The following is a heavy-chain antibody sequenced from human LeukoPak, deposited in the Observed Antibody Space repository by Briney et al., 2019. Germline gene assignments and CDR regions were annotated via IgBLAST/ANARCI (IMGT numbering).Heavy chain of an antibody. CDR2: MNPNSGNT. Sequence: ASVKVSCKASGYTFTSYDINWVRQATGQGLEWMGWMNPNSGNTGYAQKFQGRVTMTRNTSISTAYMELSSLRSEDTAVYYCAREGRQLLWFGELNWFDPWGQGTLVTVSS. CDR1: GYTFTSYD. D-gene: IGHD3-10*01. CDR3: AREGRQLLWFGELNWFDP. J-gene: IGHJ5*02. V-gene: IGHV1-8*01.